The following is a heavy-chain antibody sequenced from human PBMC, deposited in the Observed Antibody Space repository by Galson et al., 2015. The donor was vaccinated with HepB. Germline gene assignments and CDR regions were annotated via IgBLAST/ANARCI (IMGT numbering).Heavy chain of an antibody. J-gene: IGHJ4*02. D-gene: IGHD4-11*01. CDR2: ISSSGASI. V-gene: IGHV3-21*01. CDR1: GSTFSVYN. Sequence: SLRLSCAASGSTFSVYNMNWVRQAPGKGLEWVSSISSSGASIHYADSVRGRFTISRDNAMNSMYLQMNSLRAEDTAVYFCGNDPQHYRAVDYWGQGTLVTVSS. CDR3: GNDPQHYRAVDY.